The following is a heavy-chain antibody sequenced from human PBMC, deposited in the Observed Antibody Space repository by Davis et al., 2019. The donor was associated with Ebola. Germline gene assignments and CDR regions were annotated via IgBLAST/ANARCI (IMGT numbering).Heavy chain of an antibody. Sequence: AASVKVSCKASGYTFSNYGITWVRQAPGQGLEWMGWINPHNGNTNYAQNVQGRVTMTTDTSMSTAYMEVGSLRSDDAAVYYCARAQFPTTSDHWGQGTLVTVSS. CDR2: INPHNGNT. CDR3: ARAQFPTTSDH. V-gene: IGHV1-18*04. D-gene: IGHD1-1*01. J-gene: IGHJ4*02. CDR1: GYTFSNYG.